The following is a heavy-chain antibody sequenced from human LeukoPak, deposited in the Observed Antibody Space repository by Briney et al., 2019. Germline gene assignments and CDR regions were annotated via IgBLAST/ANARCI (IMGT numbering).Heavy chain of an antibody. D-gene: IGHD6-19*01. CDR2: ITSSGTVI. J-gene: IGHJ4*02. CDR3: ARDGGSAWFFRY. V-gene: IGHV3-48*01. CDR1: GFTFSDYH. Sequence: GGSLRLSCAASGFTFSDYHFNWVRQAPGRGLEWVSYITSSGTVIYYADSLKGRVTISRDNAKNSLYLQMNSLRVDDTAVYYCARDGGSAWFFRYWGQGTLVTVSS.